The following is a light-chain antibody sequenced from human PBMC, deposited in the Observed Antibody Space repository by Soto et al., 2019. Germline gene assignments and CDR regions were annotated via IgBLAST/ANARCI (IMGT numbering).Light chain of an antibody. J-gene: IGKJ1*01. Sequence: DIQMTQSPSSLSASVGDRVSITCRASQDIANFLAWYQHKAGKVPTRLIYAASTLQSGGPSRFSGSASGTDFTLTISSLQPEDVATYYCQKYNRPPRTFGQGTKVDIK. V-gene: IGKV1-27*01. CDR1: QDIANF. CDR3: QKYNRPPRT. CDR2: AAS.